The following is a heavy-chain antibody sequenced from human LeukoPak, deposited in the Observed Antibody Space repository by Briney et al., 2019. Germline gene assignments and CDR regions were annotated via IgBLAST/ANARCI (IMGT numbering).Heavy chain of an antibody. CDR3: AKRVGVVRGVSDV. J-gene: IGHJ6*04. V-gene: IGHV4-59*08. CDR2: IYYSGST. CDR1: GGTISSYY. Sequence: PSGTLSLTCTVSGGTISSYYWSWIRQPPGKGLEWIGYIYYSGSTNYNPSLKSRVTISLDTSKNQFSLKLGSVAAADSAVYYCAKRVGVVRGVSDVWGKGTTVTVSS. D-gene: IGHD3-10*01.